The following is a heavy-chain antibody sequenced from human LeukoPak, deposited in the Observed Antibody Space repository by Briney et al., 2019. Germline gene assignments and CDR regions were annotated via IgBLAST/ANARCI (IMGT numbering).Heavy chain of an antibody. Sequence: GSLKLSCAASGYTFTGYGISWVRQAPGQGLEWVVWISDYNGNTNYAQKLKGRVTMTTDTSTSTAYIKLKSLRSDDTAVYYCARSYDYDILTGYEYYFDYWGQGTLVTVSS. J-gene: IGHJ4*02. CDR1: GYTFTGYG. V-gene: IGHV1-18*01. D-gene: IGHD3-9*01. CDR2: ISDYNGNT. CDR3: ARSYDYDILTGYEYYFDY.